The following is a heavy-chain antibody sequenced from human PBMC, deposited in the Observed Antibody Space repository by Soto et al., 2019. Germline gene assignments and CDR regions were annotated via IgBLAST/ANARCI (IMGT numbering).Heavy chain of an antibody. CDR3: ARDTGGSYDY. Sequence: EGQLVQSGGGLVQPGGSLRLSCTASGFAFDDYYMDWVRQVPGKGLEWIGRTRDKPNNYAAEYVASVKGRLTISRDASKDSMYLQMNTVKTEDTAVYYCARDTGGSYDYWGQGALVIVSS. CDR2: TRDKPNNYAA. D-gene: IGHD1-26*01. J-gene: IGHJ4*02. CDR1: GFAFDDYY. V-gene: IGHV3-72*01.